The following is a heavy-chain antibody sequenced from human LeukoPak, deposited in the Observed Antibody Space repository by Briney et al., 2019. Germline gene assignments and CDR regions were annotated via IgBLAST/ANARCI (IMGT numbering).Heavy chain of an antibody. V-gene: IGHV3-48*01. D-gene: IGHD4-17*01. CDR3: ASRMTTGDAFDI. Sequence: PGGSLRLSCVASGFTFSSYSMNWVRQAPGKGLEWVSYISSSSSTIYYADSVKGRFTISRDNAKNSLYLQMNSLRAEDTAVYYCASRMTTGDAFDIWGQGTMVTVSS. J-gene: IGHJ3*02. CDR1: GFTFSSYS. CDR2: ISSSSSTI.